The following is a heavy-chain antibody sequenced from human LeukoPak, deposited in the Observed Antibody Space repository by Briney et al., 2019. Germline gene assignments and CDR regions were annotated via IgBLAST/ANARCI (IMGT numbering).Heavy chain of an antibody. CDR2: INPSSGGT. D-gene: IGHD1-26*01. V-gene: IGHV1-2*02. CDR3: ARDRGWELRWFELDY. Sequence: VGSVKVSCKASGYAFTGYYMHWVRQAPGQGLEWMGWINPSSGGTNYAQNFQGRVTMTRDMSTSTVYMELSSLRSEDTAVYYCARDRGWELRWFELDYWGQGTLVTVSS. CDR1: GYAFTGYY. J-gene: IGHJ4*02.